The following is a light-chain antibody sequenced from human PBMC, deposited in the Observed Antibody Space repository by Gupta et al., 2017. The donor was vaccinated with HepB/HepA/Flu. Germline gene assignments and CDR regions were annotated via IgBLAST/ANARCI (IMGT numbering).Light chain of an antibody. CDR1: SSDVGGYNY. V-gene: IGLV2-11*01. CDR3: CSYAGSYTVV. CDR2: DVS. Sequence: QSALTQPRSVPGSPGHSVTISCTGTSSDVGGYNYVSWYQQHPGKAPKLMIYDVSKRPSGVPDRFSGSKSGNTASLTISGLQAEDEADYYCCSYAGSYTVVFGGGTKLTVL. J-gene: IGLJ2*01.